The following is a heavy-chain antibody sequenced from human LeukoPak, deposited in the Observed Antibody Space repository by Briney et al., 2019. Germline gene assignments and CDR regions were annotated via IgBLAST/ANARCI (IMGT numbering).Heavy chain of an antibody. CDR2: ISSSDRTI. Sequence: GGSLRLSCAVSGFTFSTYSMNWVRQAPGKGVGGVAYISSSDRTIYYADSVKGRFTISRNHAKTSPYLQMNGLRDEDTAVYYCARSAWLTDFDYWGQGTLVTVP. D-gene: IGHD6-19*01. J-gene: IGHJ4*02. V-gene: IGHV3-48*02. CDR1: GFTFSTYS. CDR3: ARSAWLTDFDY.